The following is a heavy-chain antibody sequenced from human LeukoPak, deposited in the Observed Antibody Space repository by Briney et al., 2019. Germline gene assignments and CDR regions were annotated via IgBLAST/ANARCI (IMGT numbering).Heavy chain of an antibody. D-gene: IGHD1-26*01. J-gene: IGHJ4*02. V-gene: IGHV4-61*05. CDR2: IYYSGST. Sequence: SETLSLTCTVSGGSITSSNYYWGWIRQPPEKGLEWIGYIYYSGSTNYNPSLKSRVTISVDTSKNQFSLKLSSVTAADTAVYYCARWDPAGRGYFDYWGQGTLVTVSS. CDR1: GGSITSSNYY. CDR3: ARWDPAGRGYFDY.